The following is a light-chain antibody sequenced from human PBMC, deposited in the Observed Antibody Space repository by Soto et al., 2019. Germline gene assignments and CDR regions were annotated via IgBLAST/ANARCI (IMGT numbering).Light chain of an antibody. J-gene: IGLJ2*01. V-gene: IGLV2-14*02. CDR3: SSYKRGATLV. CDR1: SSDVGSYNL. CDR2: EVS. Sequence: QSVLTQPASVSGSPGQSITISCTGTSSDVGSYNLVSWYQHHPGKAPKLIIFEVSDRPSGISNRFSGSKSANTASLSISGLQAEDEADYYCSSYKRGATLVFGGGTKVTVL.